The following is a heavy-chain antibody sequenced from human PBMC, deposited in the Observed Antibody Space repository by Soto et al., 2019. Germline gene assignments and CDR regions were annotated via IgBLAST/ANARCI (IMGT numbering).Heavy chain of an antibody. D-gene: IGHD2-21*01. CDR2: ISAYNGNT. J-gene: IGHJ6*03. CDR1: GYTFTSYG. Sequence: GASVKVSCKASGYTFTSYGISWVRQAPGQGLEWMGWISAYNGNTNYAQKHQGRVTMTTDTSTSTAYMELRSLRSDDTAVYYCARGRAYCGGDCYRYVYYYYMDVWGKGTTVTVSS. CDR3: ARGRAYCGGDCYRYVYYYYMDV. V-gene: IGHV1-18*01.